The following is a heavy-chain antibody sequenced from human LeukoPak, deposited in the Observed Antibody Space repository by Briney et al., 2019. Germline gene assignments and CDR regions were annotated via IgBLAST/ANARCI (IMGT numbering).Heavy chain of an antibody. CDR1: GFTFSSYA. V-gene: IGHV3-23*01. D-gene: IGHD6-19*01. CDR2: INGSGGST. CDR3: AKDSGLAHGYSSGWYGY. Sequence: GGSLRLSCAASGFTFSSYAMSWVRQAPGKGLEWVSAINGSGGSTYYADSVKGRFTISRDNSKNTLYLQMDSLRAEDTAVYYCAKDSGLAHGYSSGWYGYWGQGTLVTVSS. J-gene: IGHJ4*02.